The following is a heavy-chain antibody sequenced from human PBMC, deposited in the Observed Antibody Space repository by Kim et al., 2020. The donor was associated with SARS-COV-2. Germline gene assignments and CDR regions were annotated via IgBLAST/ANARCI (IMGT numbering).Heavy chain of an antibody. CDR2: IYYSGST. CDR3: ARLSLGVWGSYRYGMDV. Sequence: SEILSLTCTVSGGSISSYYWSWIRQPPGKGLEWIGYIYYSGSTNYNPSLKSRVTISVDTSKNQFSLKLSSVTAADTAVYYCARLSLGVWGSYRYGMDVWGQWTTVTVSS. V-gene: IGHV4-59*08. D-gene: IGHD3-16*02. J-gene: IGHJ6*02. CDR1: GGSISSYY.